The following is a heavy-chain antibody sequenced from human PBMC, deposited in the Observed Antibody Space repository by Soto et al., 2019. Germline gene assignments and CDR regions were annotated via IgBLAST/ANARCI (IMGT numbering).Heavy chain of an antibody. J-gene: IGHJ4*02. V-gene: IGHV1-69*02. Sequence: QVQLVQSGAEVKKPGSSVKVSCKASGGTFSSYTISWVRQAPGQGLEWMGRIIPILGIANYAQKFQGRVTXTXDXXKSTAYMELSSLRSEDTAAYYCARVPSGSDRDFDYWGQGTLVTVSS. CDR1: GGTFSSYT. D-gene: IGHD1-26*01. CDR3: ARVPSGSDRDFDY. CDR2: IIPILGIA.